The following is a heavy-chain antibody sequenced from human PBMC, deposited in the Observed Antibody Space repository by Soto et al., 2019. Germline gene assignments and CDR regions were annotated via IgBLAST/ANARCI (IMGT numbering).Heavy chain of an antibody. D-gene: IGHD5-12*01. V-gene: IGHV3-74*01. Sequence: GGSLRLSCAASGFTFSSYWMHWVRQAPGKGLVWVSRINSDGSSTSYADSVKGRFTISRDNAKNTLYLQMNSLRAEDTAVYYCARGTYSGYYYGMDVWGQGTTVTVYS. J-gene: IGHJ6*02. CDR1: GFTFSSYW. CDR2: INSDGSST. CDR3: ARGTYSGYYYGMDV.